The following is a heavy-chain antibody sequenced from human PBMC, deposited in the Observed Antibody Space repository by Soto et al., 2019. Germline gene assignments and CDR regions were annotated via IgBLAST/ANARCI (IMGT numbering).Heavy chain of an antibody. CDR1: GGSLRSATYY. J-gene: IGHJ3*02. Sequence: SETLSLTCAVSGGSLRSATYYWSWIRQHPGKGLEWIGYFYHSGSTYYKPSLRSRVTISLDTSKNQFSLNLRSVTDADTAIYYCAREETGNDALDIWGQGTTVTVSS. V-gene: IGHV4-31*11. CDR3: AREETGNDALDI. CDR2: FYHSGST. D-gene: IGHD1-1*01.